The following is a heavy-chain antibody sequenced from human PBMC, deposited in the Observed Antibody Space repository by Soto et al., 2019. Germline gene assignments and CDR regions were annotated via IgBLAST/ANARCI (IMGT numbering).Heavy chain of an antibody. D-gene: IGHD3-9*01. CDR3: ARDISCLTYPWFFVL. CDR2: ISAYNGNT. V-gene: IGHV1-18*01. J-gene: IGHJ2*01. Sequence: QVQLVQSGAEVKKPGASVKVSCKASGYTFSIYGISWVRQAPGQGLEWMGWISAYNGNTKYAQKLQGRVTVTTDTSTSSAYMELRSLRSDDTAVYYCARDISCLTYPWFFVLWGLGTLVTV. CDR1: GYTFSIYG.